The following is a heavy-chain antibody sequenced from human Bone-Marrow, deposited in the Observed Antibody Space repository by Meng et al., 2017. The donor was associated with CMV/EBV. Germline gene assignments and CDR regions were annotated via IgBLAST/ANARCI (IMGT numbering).Heavy chain of an antibody. J-gene: IGHJ4*02. CDR3: AKGHSGSYPSPDY. CDR1: GFTFKNYG. Sequence: GESLKISCAASGFTFKNYGMHWVRQAPGKGLEWVAFIRFDGSDKYYADSVKGRFTISRDISKNTLYLQINSLRAEDTAVYYCAKGHSGSYPSPDYWGQGTLVTVSS. D-gene: IGHD1-26*01. V-gene: IGHV3-30*02. CDR2: IRFDGSDK.